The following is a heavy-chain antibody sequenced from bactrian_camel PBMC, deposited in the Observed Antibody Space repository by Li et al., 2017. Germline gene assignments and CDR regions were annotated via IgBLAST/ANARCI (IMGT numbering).Heavy chain of an antibody. Sequence: HVQLVESGGGSVQAGGSLKLSCEFSGNTNADYCMGWYRQAPGKEREGVAAMYNRLVLKSYYSDSVKDRFTISLDNDKNTLYLQMLSLKPEDTAMYYCAARSLPGVVPPLAESSYNIWGQGTQVTVS. CDR2: MYNRLVLKS. CDR1: GNTNADYC. J-gene: IGHJ4*01. CDR3: AARSLPGVVPPLAESSYNI. D-gene: IGHD7*01. V-gene: IGHV3S1*01.